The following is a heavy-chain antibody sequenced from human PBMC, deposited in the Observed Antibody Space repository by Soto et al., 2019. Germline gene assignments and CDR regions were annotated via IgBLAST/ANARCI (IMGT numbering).Heavy chain of an antibody. J-gene: IGHJ4*02. CDR3: SRYLDF. CDR2: INPDGSAK. Sequence: PGGSLRLSCAASGFTFSTSWMDWVRQTPGKGLEWVANINPDGSAKNYADSVKGRFTLSRDNAKNSLFLQMSSLTAEDSGLYFCSRYLDFWGRGTLVTV. V-gene: IGHV3-7*01. CDR1: GFTFSTSW.